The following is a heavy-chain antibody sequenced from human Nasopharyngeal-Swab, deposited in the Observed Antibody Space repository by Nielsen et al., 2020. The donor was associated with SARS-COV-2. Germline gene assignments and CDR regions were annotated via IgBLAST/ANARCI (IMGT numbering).Heavy chain of an antibody. J-gene: IGHJ3*02. D-gene: IGHD3-10*01. CDR3: ARPGVWFGELKNDAFDI. CDR2: IYHSGST. V-gene: IGHV4-38-2*01. Sequence: WIHQPPGKGLEWIGSIYHSGSTYYNPSLKSRVTISVDTSKNQFSLKLSSVTAADTAVYYCARPGVWFGELKNDAFDIWGQGTMVTVSS.